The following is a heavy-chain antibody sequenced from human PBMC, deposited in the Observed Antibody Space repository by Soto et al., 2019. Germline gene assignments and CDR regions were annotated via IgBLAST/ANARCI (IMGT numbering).Heavy chain of an antibody. CDR1: GYTFTSYA. CDR2: INAGNGNT. Sequence: ASVKVSCKASGYTFTSYAMHWVRQAPGQRLGWMGWINAGNGNTKYSQKFQGRVTITRDTSASTAYMELSSLRSEDTAVYYCARVRIADCTNGVCPWPFDYWGQGTQVTV. CDR3: ARVRIADCTNGVCPWPFDY. J-gene: IGHJ4*02. D-gene: IGHD2-8*01. V-gene: IGHV1-3*01.